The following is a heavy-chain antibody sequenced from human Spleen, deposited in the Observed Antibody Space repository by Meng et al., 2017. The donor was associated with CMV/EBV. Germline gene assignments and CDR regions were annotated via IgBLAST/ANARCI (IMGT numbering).Heavy chain of an antibody. CDR1: GGSISSGGYY. J-gene: IGHJ6*02. D-gene: IGHD2-2*01. Sequence: SETLSLTCTVSGGSISSGGYYWSWIRQHPGKGLEWIGYINYSGSTYYNPSLKSRLTISLATSKSQFSLELSSVTAPDTATYYFASGRAVVSAAIFVRRYNGMDVWGQGTTVTVSS. V-gene: IGHV4-31*03. CDR2: INYSGST. CDR3: ASGRAVVSAAIFVRRYNGMDV.